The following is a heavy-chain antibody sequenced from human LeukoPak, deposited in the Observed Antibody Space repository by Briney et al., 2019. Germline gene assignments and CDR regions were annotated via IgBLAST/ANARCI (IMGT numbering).Heavy chain of an antibody. V-gene: IGHV3-21*04. CDR1: GFTFSSYS. CDR2: ISSSSSYI. J-gene: IGHJ4*02. Sequence: GGSLRLSCAASGFTFSSYSMNWVRQAPGKGLEWVSSISSSSSYIYYADSVKGRFTISRDNAKNSLYLQMNSLRAEDTAVYYCAKPSTGYSSGWYGNYFDYWGQGTLVTVSS. CDR3: AKPSTGYSSGWYGNYFDY. D-gene: IGHD6-19*01.